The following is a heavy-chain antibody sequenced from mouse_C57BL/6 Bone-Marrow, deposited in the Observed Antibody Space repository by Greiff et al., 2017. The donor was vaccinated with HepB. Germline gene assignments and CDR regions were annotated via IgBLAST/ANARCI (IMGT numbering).Heavy chain of an antibody. CDR1: GYTFTDYY. CDR3: ARWDGYYFDY. Sequence: VQVVESGAELVRPGASVKLSCKASGYTFTDYYINWVKQRPGQGLEWIARIYPGSGNTYYNEKFKGKATLTAEKSSSTAYMQLSSLTSEDSAVYFCARWDGYYFDYWGQGTTLTVSS. CDR2: IYPGSGNT. V-gene: IGHV1-76*01. J-gene: IGHJ2*01. D-gene: IGHD2-3*01.